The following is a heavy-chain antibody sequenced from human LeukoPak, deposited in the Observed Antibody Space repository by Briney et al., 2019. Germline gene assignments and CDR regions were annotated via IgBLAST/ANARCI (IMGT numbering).Heavy chain of an antibody. J-gene: IGHJ4*02. V-gene: IGHV3-30*18. CDR3: AKDDDVVVPAAISGPDY. Sequence: GGSLRLSCAASGFTFSSYGMHWVRQAPGKGLEWVAVISYDGSNKYYADSVKGRFTISRDNSKNTLYLQMNSLRAEDTAVYYCAKDDDVVVPAAISGPDYWGQRTLVTVSS. D-gene: IGHD2-2*01. CDR2: ISYDGSNK. CDR1: GFTFSSYG.